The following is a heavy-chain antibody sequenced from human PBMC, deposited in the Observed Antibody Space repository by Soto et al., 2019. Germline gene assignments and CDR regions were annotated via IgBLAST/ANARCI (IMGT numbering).Heavy chain of an antibody. J-gene: IGHJ5*02. D-gene: IGHD1-26*01. Sequence: PSETLSLTCVVSGYSTSSGYYWGWIRQPPGKGLEWIGSIYHSGSTYYNPSLKSRVTISVDTSKNQFSLKLSSVTAADTAVYYCARESGSPNWFDPWGQGTLVTVSS. CDR2: IYHSGST. CDR1: GYSTSSGYY. CDR3: ARESGSPNWFDP. V-gene: IGHV4-38-2*02.